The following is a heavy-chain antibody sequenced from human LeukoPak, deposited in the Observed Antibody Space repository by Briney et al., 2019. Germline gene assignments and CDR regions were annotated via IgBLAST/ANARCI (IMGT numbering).Heavy chain of an antibody. D-gene: IGHD2-2*01. CDR3: ARTSLYQLLTTHDAFDI. CDR2: IYYIGST. J-gene: IGHJ3*02. Sequence: SETLSLTCTLSGRSISSHYWSWIRQPPGKGLEWIEYIYYIGSTNYNPTLKIRVTISVDTSKNQFSLKLSSVTAADTAVYYCARTSLYQLLTTHDAFDIWGQGTMVTVSS. CDR1: GRSISSHY. V-gene: IGHV4-59*08.